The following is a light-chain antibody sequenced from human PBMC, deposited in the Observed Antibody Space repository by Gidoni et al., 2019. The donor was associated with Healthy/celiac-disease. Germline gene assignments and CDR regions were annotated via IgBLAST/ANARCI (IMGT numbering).Light chain of an antibody. CDR1: QSISSW. J-gene: IGKJ4*01. V-gene: IGKV1-5*01. CDR3: QQYNSYGGLT. Sequence: DIQMTQSPSTLSPSVGDRVTLTCRASQSISSWLAWYQQKPLKAPKLLIYDASSLESGVPSRFSGSGSGTEFTLTISSLQPDDFATYYCQQYNSYGGLTFGGGTKVEIK. CDR2: DAS.